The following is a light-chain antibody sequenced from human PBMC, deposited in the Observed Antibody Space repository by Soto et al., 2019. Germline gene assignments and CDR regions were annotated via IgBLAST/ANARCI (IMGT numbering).Light chain of an antibody. J-gene: IGLJ1*01. CDR1: SSDVGSYNL. V-gene: IGLV2-23*01. Sequence: SVLTQPASVSGSPGQSITIACTGTSSDVGSYNLVSWYQHHPDKAPKLMIYEGTKRPLGVSNRFSGSKSGNTASLTISGLQAEDEADYYCCSYAGSSTYVFGTGTQLTVL. CDR2: EGT. CDR3: CSYAGSSTYV.